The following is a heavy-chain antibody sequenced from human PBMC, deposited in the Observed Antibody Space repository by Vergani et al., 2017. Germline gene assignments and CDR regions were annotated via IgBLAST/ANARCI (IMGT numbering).Heavy chain of an antibody. Sequence: QVQLVESGGNVVQSGTSLRLSCAASGFSFGSYGMHWVRQSPGKGLEWVAVISNDGGNKYYADSVKGRFTISRDNTKNSLSLQMSGLRVEDTAVYYCVRRPRGPWNFDLWGRGTLITVSS. J-gene: IGHJ2*01. CDR1: GFSFGSYG. CDR2: ISNDGGNK. CDR3: VRRPRGPWNFDL. D-gene: IGHD6-6*01. V-gene: IGHV3-30*03.